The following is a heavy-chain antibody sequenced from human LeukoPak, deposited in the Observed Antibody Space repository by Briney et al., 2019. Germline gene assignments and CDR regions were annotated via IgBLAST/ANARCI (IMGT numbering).Heavy chain of an antibody. CDR3: ARVDREYGSGGYYYYMDV. CDR1: GGSFSGYY. V-gene: IGHV4-34*01. Sequence: PSETLSLTCAVYGGSFSGYYWSWIRQPPGKGLEWVGEINHSGSTNYDPSLKSRVTISVDTSKNQFSLKLSSVTAADTAVYYCARVDREYGSGGYYYYMDVWGKGTTVTISS. J-gene: IGHJ6*03. D-gene: IGHD3-10*01. CDR2: INHSGST.